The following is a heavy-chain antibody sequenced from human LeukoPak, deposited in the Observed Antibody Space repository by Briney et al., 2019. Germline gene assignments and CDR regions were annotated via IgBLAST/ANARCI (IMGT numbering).Heavy chain of an antibody. D-gene: IGHD1-20*01. J-gene: IGHJ4*02. CDR3: VRRRHNWNGENDY. CDR2: IYPGDSDT. Sequence: GESLKISCKGSGYSFASYWIGWVRQMPGKGLELMGIIYPGDSDTRYSPSFQGQVTISADKSINTAYLQWSSLKASDTAIYYCVRRRHNWNGENDYWGQGTLVTVSS. CDR1: GYSFASYW. V-gene: IGHV5-51*01.